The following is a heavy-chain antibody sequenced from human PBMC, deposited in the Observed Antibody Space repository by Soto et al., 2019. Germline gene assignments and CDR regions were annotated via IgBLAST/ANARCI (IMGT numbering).Heavy chain of an antibody. CDR3: ARSLPDRIAAAGNNFDY. Sequence: SETLSLTRTVSGGSISSYYWSWVRQPPGKGLEWIGYIYYSGTTNYNPSLKSRVTISIDTSKNQFSLKLSSVTTADTAVYYCARSLPDRIAAAGNNFDYWGQGTLVTVSS. CDR1: GGSISSYY. V-gene: IGHV4-59*01. J-gene: IGHJ4*02. D-gene: IGHD6-13*01. CDR2: IYYSGTT.